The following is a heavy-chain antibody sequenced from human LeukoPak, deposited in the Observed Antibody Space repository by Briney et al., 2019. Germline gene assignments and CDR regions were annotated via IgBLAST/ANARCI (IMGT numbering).Heavy chain of an antibody. CDR3: ARFVSRVGATDY. CDR1: GFTFSSYS. Sequence: GGSLRLSCAASGFTFSSYSMNWVRQAPGKGLEWVSSISSSSSYIYYADLVKGRFTISRDNAKNSLYLQMNSLRAEDTAVYYCARFVSRVGATDYWGQGTLVTVSS. V-gene: IGHV3-21*01. D-gene: IGHD1-26*01. J-gene: IGHJ4*02. CDR2: ISSSSSYI.